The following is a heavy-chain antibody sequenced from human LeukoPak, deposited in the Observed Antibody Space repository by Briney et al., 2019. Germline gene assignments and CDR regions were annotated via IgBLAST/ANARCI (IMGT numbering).Heavy chain of an antibody. CDR1: GGSISSYY. V-gene: IGHV4-59*12. CDR2: IYYSGST. Sequence: SETLSLTCTVSGGSISSYYWSWIRQPPGKGLEWIGYIYYSGSTNYNPSLKSRVSIPVDTSKKQFSLKLRYVTAADTAVYYCAREGYALDYWGQGTLVTVSS. D-gene: IGHD2-15*01. CDR3: AREGYALDY. J-gene: IGHJ4*02.